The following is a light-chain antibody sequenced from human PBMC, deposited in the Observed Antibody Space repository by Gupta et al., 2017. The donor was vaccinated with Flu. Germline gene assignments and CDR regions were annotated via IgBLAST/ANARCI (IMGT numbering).Light chain of an antibody. CDR3: QAWDSSSNPVV. V-gene: IGLV3-21*02. J-gene: IGLJ2*01. CDR2: YVT. CDR1: NIEIKN. Sequence: SYVLTQSPSVSVAPGQTARITCGGDNIEIKNLHWYQQKPGQANVFGCAYVTYRHSGVPERFSVSKSGTTATLNITRVEAGDEAAYYWQAWDSSSNPVVFGGGTKLTVL.